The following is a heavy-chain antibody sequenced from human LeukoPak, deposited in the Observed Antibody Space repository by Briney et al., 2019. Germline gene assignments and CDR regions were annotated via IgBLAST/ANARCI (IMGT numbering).Heavy chain of an antibody. J-gene: IGHJ4*02. Sequence: SETLSLTCTVSGGSISSYYWSWIRQPAGKGLEWIGRIYTSGSTNYNPSLKSRVTISVDTSKNQFSLKLSSVTAADTAVYYCAREVGATTPSHFDYWGQGTLVTVSS. CDR3: AREVGATTPSHFDY. V-gene: IGHV4-4*07. D-gene: IGHD1-26*01. CDR1: GGSISSYY. CDR2: IYTSGST.